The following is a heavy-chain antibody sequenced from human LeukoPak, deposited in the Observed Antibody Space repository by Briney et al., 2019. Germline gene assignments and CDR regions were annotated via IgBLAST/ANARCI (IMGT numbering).Heavy chain of an antibody. CDR3: ATRRYYYDSSGYYYGFDY. J-gene: IGHJ4*02. V-gene: IGHV1-8*01. CDR2: MNPNSGNT. CDR1: VYTLPSYD. Sequence: SEKVSCRACVYTLPSYDIKWVRQAPGQGLEGRGWMNPNSGNTVSAQKLQGRVTMTRNTSISTAYRELSSLRSEDAAVYYCATRRYYYDSSGYYYGFDYWGQGTLVTVSS. D-gene: IGHD3-22*01.